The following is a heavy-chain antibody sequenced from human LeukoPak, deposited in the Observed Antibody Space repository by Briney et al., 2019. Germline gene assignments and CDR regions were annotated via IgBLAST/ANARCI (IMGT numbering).Heavy chain of an antibody. CDR1: GGSFSGYY. Sequence: SETLSLTCAVYGGSFSGYYWSWIRQPPGKGLEWIGEINHSGSTNYNPSLKSRVTISVDTSKNQFSLKLSSVTAADTAVYYCAREPGLVGAISNYFDYWGQGTLVTVSS. CDR2: INHSGST. CDR3: AREPGLVGAISNYFDY. D-gene: IGHD1-26*01. J-gene: IGHJ4*02. V-gene: IGHV4-34*01.